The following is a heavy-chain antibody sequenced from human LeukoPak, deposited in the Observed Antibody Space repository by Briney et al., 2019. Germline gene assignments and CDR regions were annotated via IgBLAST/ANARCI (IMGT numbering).Heavy chain of an antibody. J-gene: IGHJ3*02. CDR1: GFTFLTYA. Sequence: GGSLRLSCAASGFTFLTYAMSWVRQAPGKGLQWVSVIRDSGASTYYADSVKGRFTISRDNSKNTLYLQMNSLRAEDTAVYYCAKAGRSGWYPGWPFDIWGQGTMVTVSS. D-gene: IGHD6-19*01. CDR3: AKAGRSGWYPGWPFDI. V-gene: IGHV3-23*01. CDR2: IRDSGAST.